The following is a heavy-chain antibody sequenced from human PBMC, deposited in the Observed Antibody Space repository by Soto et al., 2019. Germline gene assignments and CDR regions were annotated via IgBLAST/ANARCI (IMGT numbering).Heavy chain of an antibody. Sequence: QVQLVESGGGVVQPGRSLRLSCAASGFTFSSYGMHWVRQAPGKGLEWVAVISYDGSNKYYADSVKGRFTISRHNFKNTRYLQMNSLRAEDTAVYYCARRDGWELLNLIDCWGQGTLVTVSS. CDR1: GFTFSSYG. V-gene: IGHV3-30*03. J-gene: IGHJ4*01. CDR2: ISYDGSNK. CDR3: ARRDGWELLNLIDC. D-gene: IGHD1-26*01.